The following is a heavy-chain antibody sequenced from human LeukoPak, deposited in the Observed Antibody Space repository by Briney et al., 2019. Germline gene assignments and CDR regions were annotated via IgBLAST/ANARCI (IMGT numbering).Heavy chain of an antibody. CDR2: IYYSGST. Sequence: PPETLSLTCTVSGGSIRSYYWSWIRQPPGKGLEWIGYIYYSGSTNYNPSLRSRVTISVDTSKNQFSLKLSSVTAADTAVYYCARGGGVGYYYYYMDVWGKGTTVTISS. D-gene: IGHD1-26*01. V-gene: IGHV4-59*01. CDR1: GGSIRSYY. J-gene: IGHJ6*03. CDR3: ARGGGVGYYYYYMDV.